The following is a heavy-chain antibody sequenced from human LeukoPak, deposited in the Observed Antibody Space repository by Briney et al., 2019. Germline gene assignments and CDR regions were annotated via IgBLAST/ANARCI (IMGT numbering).Heavy chain of an antibody. V-gene: IGHV4-61*02. J-gene: IGHJ5*02. CDR2: IYTSGSN. Sequence: SQTLSLTCTVSGGSISSGCYYWSWLRPPAGQGLVWIGCIYTSGSNNYNLSLKSRVTISVVTSKNQFSLKLSSVTAADTAVYYCARVQTTVDRVATTPPGGGWFDPWGQGTLVTVSP. D-gene: IGHD5-12*01. CDR3: ARVQTTVDRVATTPPGGGWFDP. CDR1: GGSISSGCYY.